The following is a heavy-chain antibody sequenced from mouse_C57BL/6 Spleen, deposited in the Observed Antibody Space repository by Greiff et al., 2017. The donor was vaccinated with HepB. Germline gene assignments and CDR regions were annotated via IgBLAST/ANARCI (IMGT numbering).Heavy chain of an antibody. CDR3: ARRGGSSYGYFDV. J-gene: IGHJ1*03. D-gene: IGHD1-1*01. CDR2: IDPSDSYT. Sequence: QVQLQQPGAELVMPGASVKLSCKASGYTFTSYWMHWVKQRPGQGLEWIGEIDPSDSYTNYNQKFKGKSTLTVDKSSSTAYMQLSSLTAEDSAVYYCARRGGSSYGYFDVGAQGPRSPSPQ. CDR1: GYTFTSYW. V-gene: IGHV1-69*01.